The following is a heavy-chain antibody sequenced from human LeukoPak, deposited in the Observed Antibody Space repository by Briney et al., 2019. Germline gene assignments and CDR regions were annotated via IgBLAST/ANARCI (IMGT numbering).Heavy chain of an antibody. CDR3: AKDRNYGSGSYFVGFDY. J-gene: IGHJ4*02. V-gene: IGHV3-21*04. Sequence: GGSLRLSCAASGFTFSSYSMNWVRQAPGKGLEWVSSIRSSSSYIYYANSVKGRFTISRDNSKNTLYLQMNSLRAEDTAVYYCAKDRNYGSGSYFVGFDYWGQGTLVTVSS. D-gene: IGHD3-10*01. CDR1: GFTFSSYS. CDR2: IRSSSSYI.